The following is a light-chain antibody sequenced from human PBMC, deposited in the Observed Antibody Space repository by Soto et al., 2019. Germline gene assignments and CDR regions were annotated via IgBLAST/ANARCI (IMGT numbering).Light chain of an antibody. V-gene: IGKV2-28*01. CDR1: QSLLHSNGYNY. Sequence: DIVMTQSPLSLPVTPGEPASISCRSSQSLLHSNGYNYLDWYLQKQGQYQKIVIYLGSNRACGVPDRFSGSGSGTDFTMKISRVEAEDVAVYYCMHALQTLYTFGQGTKIEIK. CDR3: MHALQTLYT. J-gene: IGKJ2*01. CDR2: LGS.